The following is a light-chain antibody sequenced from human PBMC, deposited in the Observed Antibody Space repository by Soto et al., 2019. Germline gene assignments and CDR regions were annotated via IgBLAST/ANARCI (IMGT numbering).Light chain of an antibody. J-gene: IGKJ2*01. CDR1: QSISN. Sequence: EIVMTQSPATLSVSPGERATLSCRASQSISNLAGYQQKPGQAPRLLIYGASTRATGIPARFRGRWSGTEVTLTIYSLQSEDFAVYDCQQYNNWPLYTFGQGTKLEIK. CDR3: QQYNNWPLYT. V-gene: IGKV3-15*01. CDR2: GAS.